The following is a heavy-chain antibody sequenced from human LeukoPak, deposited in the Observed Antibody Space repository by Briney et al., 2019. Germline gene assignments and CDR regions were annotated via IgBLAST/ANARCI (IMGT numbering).Heavy chain of an antibody. CDR3: ARITRLRYFDWLLSRKDAFDI. CDR1: GYTFTSYD. D-gene: IGHD3-9*01. J-gene: IGHJ3*02. Sequence: ASVKVSCKASGYTFTSYDINWVRQATGQGLEWMGWMNPNSGNTDYAQKFQGRVTMTRNTSISTAYMELSSLRSEDTAVYYCARITRLRYFDWLLSRKDAFDIWGQGTMVTVSS. V-gene: IGHV1-8*01. CDR2: MNPNSGNT.